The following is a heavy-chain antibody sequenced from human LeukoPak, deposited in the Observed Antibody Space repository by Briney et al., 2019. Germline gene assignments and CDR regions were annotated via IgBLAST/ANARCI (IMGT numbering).Heavy chain of an antibody. CDR2: INWNGGST. V-gene: IGHV3-20*04. Sequence: GGSLRLSCVASGFTFDDYGMSWVRQAPGKGLEWVSGINWNGGSTGYADSVKGRFTISRDNAKNSLYLQMNSLRAEDTALCYCARDSGYTTSPGYWGQGTLVTVSS. J-gene: IGHJ4*02. CDR3: ARDSGYTTSPGY. CDR1: GFTFDDYG. D-gene: IGHD3-16*02.